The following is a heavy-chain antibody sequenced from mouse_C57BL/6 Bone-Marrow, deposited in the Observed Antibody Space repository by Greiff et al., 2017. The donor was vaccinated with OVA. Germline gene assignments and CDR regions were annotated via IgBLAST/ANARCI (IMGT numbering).Heavy chain of an antibody. Sequence: VQLQQPGAELVKPVASVKLSCKASGYTFTSYWMHWVKQRPGHGLEWIGMIHPTSGSTNYNEKFKSKATLTVDKSSSTAYMQLSSLTSEDSAVYYCARSHYYGPDYWGQGTTLTVSS. J-gene: IGHJ2*01. CDR3: ARSHYYGPDY. D-gene: IGHD1-1*01. CDR1: GYTFTSYW. CDR2: IHPTSGST. V-gene: IGHV1-64*01.